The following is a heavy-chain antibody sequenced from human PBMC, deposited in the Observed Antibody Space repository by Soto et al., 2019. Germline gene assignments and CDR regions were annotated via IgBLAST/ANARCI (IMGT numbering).Heavy chain of an antibody. CDR2: ISGSGGST. J-gene: IGHJ2*01. D-gene: IGHD3-9*01. V-gene: IGHV3-23*01. CDR3: AKGALYYDILTGYSPVEYFDL. Sequence: GGSLRLSCAASGFTFSSYAMSWVRQAPGKGLEWVSAISGSGGSTYYADSVKGRFTISRDNSKNTLYLQMNSLRAEDTAVYYCAKGALYYDILTGYSPVEYFDLWGRGTLVTVSS. CDR1: GFTFSSYA.